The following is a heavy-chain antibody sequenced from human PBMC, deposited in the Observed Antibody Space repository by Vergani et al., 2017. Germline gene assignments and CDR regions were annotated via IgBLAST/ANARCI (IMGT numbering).Heavy chain of an antibody. CDR2: IQYDGSDI. V-gene: IGHV3-30*02. D-gene: IGHD3-10*01. CDR3: ANEGSANRIRGWLDH. Sequence: QVQLVKSGGGVVQPGGSLRLSCVASGFSVSNSGMHWVRQTPGKGLEWVAFIQYDGSDIFYADFVEGRFTISRDNSKNSLYLQMRSLRFDDTAVYYCANEGSANRIRGWLDHWGQGALVTVSS. J-gene: IGHJ4*02. CDR1: GFSVSNSG.